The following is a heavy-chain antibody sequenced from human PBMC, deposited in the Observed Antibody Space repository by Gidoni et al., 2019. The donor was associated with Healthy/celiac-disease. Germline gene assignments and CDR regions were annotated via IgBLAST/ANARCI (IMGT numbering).Heavy chain of an antibody. D-gene: IGHD2-15*01. CDR3: ARGRYCSGGSCYRPDGAFDI. CDR2: ISYDGSNK. J-gene: IGHJ3*02. Sequence: QVQLVVSGGGVVQPGRSVRLSCPASGFTFSRYAMPWVRQAPGKGLEWVAVISYDGSNKYYGDSVKGRFTISRDNSKNMLYLQMNSLRAEDTAVYYCARGRYCSGGSCYRPDGAFDIWGQGTMVTVSS. V-gene: IGHV3-30-3*01. CDR1: GFTFSRYA.